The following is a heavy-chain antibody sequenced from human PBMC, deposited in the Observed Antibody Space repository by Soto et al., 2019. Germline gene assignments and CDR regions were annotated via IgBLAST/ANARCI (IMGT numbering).Heavy chain of an antibody. Sequence: SETLSLTCTVSGGSISSYYWSWIRQPPGKGLEWIGYIYYSGSTNCNPSLKSRVTISVDTSKNQFSLKLSSVTAADTAVYYCARGYDSSGYYFGYYYYGMDVWGQGTTVTVSS. V-gene: IGHV4-59*01. D-gene: IGHD3-22*01. CDR3: ARGYDSSGYYFGYYYYGMDV. CDR1: GGSISSYY. J-gene: IGHJ6*02. CDR2: IYYSGST.